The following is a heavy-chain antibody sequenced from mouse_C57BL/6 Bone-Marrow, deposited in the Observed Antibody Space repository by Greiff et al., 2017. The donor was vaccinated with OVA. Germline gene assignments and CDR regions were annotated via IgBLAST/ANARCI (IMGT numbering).Heavy chain of an antibody. CDR3: ARGDFWDWYFDV. J-gene: IGHJ1*03. CDR1: GYTFTSYW. Sequence: VQLQQPGTELVKPGASVKLSCKASGYTFTSYWTHWVKQRPGQGLEWIGNINPSNGGTNYNEKFKSKATLTVDKSSSTAYMQLSSLTSEDSAVYYCARGDFWDWYFDVWGTGTTVTVSS. D-gene: IGHD3-3*01. V-gene: IGHV1-53*01. CDR2: INPSNGGT.